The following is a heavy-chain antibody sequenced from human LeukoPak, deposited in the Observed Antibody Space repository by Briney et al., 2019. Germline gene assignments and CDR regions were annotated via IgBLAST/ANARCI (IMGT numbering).Heavy chain of an antibody. CDR1: GYTFTSYY. V-gene: IGHV1-46*01. Sequence: ASVKVSCKAFGYTFTSYYMHWVRQAPGQGLEWMGIINPSGGSTSYAQKFQGRVTMTRDTSTSTVYMELNSLRSEDTAVYYCARGRSIAARPGYFQHWGQGTLVTVSS. J-gene: IGHJ1*01. D-gene: IGHD6-6*01. CDR3: ARGRSIAARPGYFQH. CDR2: INPSGGST.